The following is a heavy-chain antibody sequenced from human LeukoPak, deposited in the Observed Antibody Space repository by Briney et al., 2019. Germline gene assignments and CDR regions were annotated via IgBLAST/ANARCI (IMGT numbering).Heavy chain of an antibody. Sequence: SETLTLTCAVFTGSFNGYYWSWIRQAPGKGLEWIGEINHSGSTNYNPSLKGRLTLSVDTSKSQFSLRLSSVTAADTAVYSCARVLFRGSGNYLRMNWFDPWGQGTLVTVSS. V-gene: IGHV4-34*01. CDR3: ARVLFRGSGNYLRMNWFDP. J-gene: IGHJ5*02. CDR1: TGSFNGYY. D-gene: IGHD3-10*01. CDR2: INHSGST.